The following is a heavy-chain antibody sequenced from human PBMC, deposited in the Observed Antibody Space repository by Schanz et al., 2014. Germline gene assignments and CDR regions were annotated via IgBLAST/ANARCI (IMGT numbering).Heavy chain of an antibody. J-gene: IGHJ4*02. D-gene: IGHD3-10*01. V-gene: IGHV3-21*01. Sequence: EVQLVESGGGLVKPGGSLRLSCAASGFTFSNYTMYWVRQAPGKGLEWVSSITSTSRYIYYADSLKGRFTISRDNAKNSVSLQMNSLRAEDTAEYYCARGVRVRGIIIDYWGPGTLVTVSS. CDR2: ITSTSRYI. CDR3: ARGVRVRGIIIDY. CDR1: GFTFSNYT.